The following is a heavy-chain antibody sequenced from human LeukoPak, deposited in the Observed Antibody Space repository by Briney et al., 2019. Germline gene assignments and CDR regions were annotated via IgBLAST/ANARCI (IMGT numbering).Heavy chain of an antibody. Sequence: SETLSLTCTVSGGSISSSSYYWGWIRQPPGKGLEWIGSIYYSGSTYYNPSLKSRVTISVDTSKNQFSLKLSSVTAADTAVYYCARDQHYYGSGSSIDYWGQGTLVTVSS. D-gene: IGHD3-10*01. CDR3: ARDQHYYGSGSSIDY. V-gene: IGHV4-39*07. J-gene: IGHJ4*02. CDR2: IYYSGST. CDR1: GGSISSSSYY.